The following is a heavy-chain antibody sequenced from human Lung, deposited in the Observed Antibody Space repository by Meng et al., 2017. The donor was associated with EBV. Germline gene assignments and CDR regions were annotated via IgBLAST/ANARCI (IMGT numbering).Heavy chain of an antibody. CDR2: TYYRSKWYN. CDR1: GESVSSSSAA. V-gene: IGHV6-1*01. J-gene: IGHJ2*01. Sequence: QVQLQQSGPGLGKPSQTLSLPCVISGESVSSSSAAWTWIRQSPSRGLEWLGRTYYRSKWYNDYVVFVKSRITINPDTSKNQFSLQLNSVTPEDTAVYYCARGATSVFDLWGRGTLVTVSS. CDR3: ARGATSVFDL.